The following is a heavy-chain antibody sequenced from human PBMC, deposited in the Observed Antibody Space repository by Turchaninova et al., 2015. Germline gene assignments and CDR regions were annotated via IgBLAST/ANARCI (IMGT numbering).Heavy chain of an antibody. Sequence: QVQLQESGPGLVKPSETLSLTCTVSGGPMSPHHWNWIRQPPGKGLEWIGCIYYSGRTYYNPTLESRVAISIDMAKNQFSLRLTSVTAADTATYYCARTNVFDTWGQGTMVTVSS. J-gene: IGHJ3*02. CDR1: GGPMSPHH. CDR3: ARTNVFDT. V-gene: IGHV4-59*08. CDR2: IYYSGRT.